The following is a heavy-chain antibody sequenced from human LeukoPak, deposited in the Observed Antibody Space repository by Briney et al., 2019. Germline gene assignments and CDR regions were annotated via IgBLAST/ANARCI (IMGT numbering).Heavy chain of an antibody. CDR2: IYPRDGST. V-gene: IGHV1-46*01. CDR1: GYTFTSYG. Sequence: ASVKVSCKASGYTFTSYGISWVRQAPGQGLEWMGMIYPRDGSTSYAQNFQGRVTVTRDTSTTTVHMELRGLRSEDTAVYYCARDQEGFDYWGQGTAVTVSS. J-gene: IGHJ4*02. CDR3: ARDQEGFDY.